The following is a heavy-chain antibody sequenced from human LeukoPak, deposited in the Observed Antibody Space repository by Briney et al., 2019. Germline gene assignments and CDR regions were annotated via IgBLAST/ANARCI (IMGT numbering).Heavy chain of an antibody. J-gene: IGHJ4*02. CDR3: ARGEPPYGGAQDY. CDR2: IYHGGST. D-gene: IGHD4-23*01. V-gene: IGHV4-4*02. CDR1: GGSISSSNW. Sequence: PSETLSLTCAVSGGSISSSNWWSWVRQPPGKGLEWIGEIYHGGSTNYNPSLKSRVTISVDKSKNQFSLKLSSVTAADTAVYYCARGEPPYGGAQDYWGQGTLVTVSS.